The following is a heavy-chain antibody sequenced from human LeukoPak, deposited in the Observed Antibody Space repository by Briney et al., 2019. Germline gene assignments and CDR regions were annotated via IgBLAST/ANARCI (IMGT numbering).Heavy chain of an antibody. CDR2: IYYSGTT. D-gene: IGHD6-13*01. V-gene: IGHV4-59*01. CDR1: GGSISSYY. Sequence: PSETLSLTCTVSGGSISSYYWGWIRQPPGKGLEWIGYIYYSGTTNYNPSLKSRVTISVDTSKYQFSLKLSSVTAADTAVYYCARGVYIAAAQYGYWGQGTLVTVSS. J-gene: IGHJ4*02. CDR3: ARGVYIAAAQYGY.